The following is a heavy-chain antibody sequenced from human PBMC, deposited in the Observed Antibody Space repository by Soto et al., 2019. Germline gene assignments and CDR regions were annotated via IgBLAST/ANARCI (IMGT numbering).Heavy chain of an antibody. D-gene: IGHD2-15*01. Sequence: QVQLVQSGAEVKKPGSSVKVSCKASGGTFSSYTISWVRQAPGQGLEWMGRIIPILGIANYAQKFQGRVTITADKSTSTAYMELSSLRSEDTAVYYCAKDPTTLYCSGGSCYYYWGQGTLVTVSS. CDR3: AKDPTTLYCSGGSCYYY. CDR1: GGTFSSYT. CDR2: IIPILGIA. J-gene: IGHJ4*02. V-gene: IGHV1-69*08.